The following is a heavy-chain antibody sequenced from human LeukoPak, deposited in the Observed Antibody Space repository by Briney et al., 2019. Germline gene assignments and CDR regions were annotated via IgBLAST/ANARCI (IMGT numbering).Heavy chain of an antibody. D-gene: IGHD3-10*01. CDR2: IWYDGSNK. V-gene: IGHV3-33*01. CDR3: RGTYYYGSGIDGDYFDY. J-gene: IGHJ4*02. Sequence: GGSLRLSCEASGFNFGTFAMHWVRQAPGEGLEWLAIIWYDGSNKHYSDSVKGRFTISRDNSRGSLYLQMNSLRAEDTAVYYCRGTYYYGSGIDGDYFDYWGQGTLVTVSS. CDR1: GFNFGTFA.